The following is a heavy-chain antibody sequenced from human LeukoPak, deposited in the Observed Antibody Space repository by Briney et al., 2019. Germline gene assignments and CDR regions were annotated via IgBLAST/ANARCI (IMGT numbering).Heavy chain of an antibody. CDR2: ISGSGGST. V-gene: IGHV3-23*01. CDR3: AKPQQLVHDY. J-gene: IGHJ4*02. Sequence: GGSLRLSCAASGYTFGSYWMYWVRQAPGKGLVWVSAISGSGGSTYYADSVKGRFTISRDNSKNTLYLQMNSLRAEDTAVYYCAKPQQLVHDYWGQGTLVTVSS. D-gene: IGHD6-13*01. CDR1: GYTFGSYW.